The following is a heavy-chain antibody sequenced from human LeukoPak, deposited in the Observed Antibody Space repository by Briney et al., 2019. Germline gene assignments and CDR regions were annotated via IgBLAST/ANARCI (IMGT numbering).Heavy chain of an antibody. V-gene: IGHV3-23*01. CDR3: AKDLSYSSGWYGFDY. CDR1: GFLFSSHA. CDR2: VSGSSGRT. D-gene: IGHD6-19*01. Sequence: GGSLLLSCAASGFLFSSHAMSWVRQAPGKGLEWVAGVSGSSGRTYYAASVKGRFTISRDNSKNTLSLEMNSLSAADTAVYYCAKDLSYSSGWYGFDYWGQGTLVTVSS. J-gene: IGHJ4*02.